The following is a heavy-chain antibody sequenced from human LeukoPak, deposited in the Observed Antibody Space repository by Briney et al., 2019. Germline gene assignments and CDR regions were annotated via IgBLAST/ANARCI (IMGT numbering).Heavy chain of an antibody. CDR3: ASRGGYYYASSGYYYY. Sequence: GGSLRLSCEASGFTFNNYAMNWVRQAPGKGLEWVSAVSGSGGSTYYTDSVKGRFTISRDNSKNTLYLQMNSLRAEDTAVYYCASRGGYYYASSGYYYYWGQGTLVTVSS. D-gene: IGHD3-22*01. J-gene: IGHJ4*02. CDR1: GFTFNNYA. CDR2: VSGSGGST. V-gene: IGHV3-23*01.